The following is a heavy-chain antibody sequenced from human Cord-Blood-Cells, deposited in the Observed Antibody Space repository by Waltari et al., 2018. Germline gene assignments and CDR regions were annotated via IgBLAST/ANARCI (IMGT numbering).Heavy chain of an antibody. J-gene: IGHJ4*02. D-gene: IGHD7-27*01. CDR1: GGTFSSYA. Sequence: QVQLVQSGAEVKKPGSSVKVSCQTSGGTFSSYAISWVRQAPGQGLEWMGGIIPIFGTANYAQKCQGRVTITADESTSTAYMELSSLRSEDTAVYYCARDLTGDYYFDYWGQGTLVTVSS. V-gene: IGHV1-69*01. CDR3: ARDLTGDYYFDY. CDR2: IIPIFGTA.